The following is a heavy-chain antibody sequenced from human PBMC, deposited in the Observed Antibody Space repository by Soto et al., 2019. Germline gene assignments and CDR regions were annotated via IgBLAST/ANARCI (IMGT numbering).Heavy chain of an antibody. D-gene: IGHD2-15*01. CDR1: GYNLPNYW. CDR2: IYPSDSET. V-gene: IGHV5-51*01. Sequence: ESLKISCKASGYNLPNYWIAWVRQMPGQGLEWMGIIYPSDSETRFSPSIQGQVTISADKSTNTAYLQWSSLRASDTAMYYCARQVRSDGPGDSWGQGTLVTVSS. CDR3: ARQVRSDGPGDS. J-gene: IGHJ4*02.